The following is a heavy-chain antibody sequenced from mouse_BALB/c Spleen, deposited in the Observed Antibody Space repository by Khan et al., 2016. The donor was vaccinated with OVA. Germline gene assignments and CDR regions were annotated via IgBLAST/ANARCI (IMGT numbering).Heavy chain of an antibody. J-gene: IGHJ3*01. CDR3: ARGYFGNYEFVY. Sequence: QVQLQQSGAELVKPGASVKLSCKTSGYTFTSYWIQWVKQRPGQGLGWIGQIFPATGTTYYNENFKGKATLTVDTSSSTAYMQLSSLTSEDSAVYFCARGYFGNYEFVYWGQGTLVTVSP. D-gene: IGHD2-1*01. CDR2: IFPATGTT. V-gene: IGHV1S132*01. CDR1: GYTFTSYW.